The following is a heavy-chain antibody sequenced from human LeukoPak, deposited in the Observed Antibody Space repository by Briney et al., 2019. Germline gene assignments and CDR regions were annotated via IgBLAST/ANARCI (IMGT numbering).Heavy chain of an antibody. Sequence: ASVKVSCKASGYTFISYGISWVRQAPGQGLEWMGWVSAYNGNTNYAQKFQGRVTMTRDTSVSTAYMELSRLRSDDTAVYYCARDYYDSSGYYYLFDYWGQGTLVTVSS. CDR2: VSAYNGNT. CDR1: GYTFISYG. J-gene: IGHJ4*02. V-gene: IGHV1-18*01. CDR3: ARDYYDSSGYYYLFDY. D-gene: IGHD3-22*01.